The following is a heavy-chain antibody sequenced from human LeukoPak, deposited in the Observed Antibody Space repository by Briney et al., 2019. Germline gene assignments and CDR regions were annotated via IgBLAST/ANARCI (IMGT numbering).Heavy chain of an antibody. V-gene: IGHV3-23*01. Sequence: PGGSLRLSCAASGFTFSSYAMSWVRQAPGKGLEWVSVISGSGSSTYHADSVKGRFTISRDNSKTTVYLQMNSLRADDTAVYYCAKDRGAAAGPYYFDYWGQGTLVTVSA. CDR1: GFTFSSYA. D-gene: IGHD6-13*01. CDR2: ISGSGSST. J-gene: IGHJ4*02. CDR3: AKDRGAAAGPYYFDY.